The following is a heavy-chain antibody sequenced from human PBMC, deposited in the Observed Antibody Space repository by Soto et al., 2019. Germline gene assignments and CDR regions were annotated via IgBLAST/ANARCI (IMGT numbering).Heavy chain of an antibody. J-gene: IGHJ5*02. CDR3: ARSRQAYGVVAFDP. Sequence: EESLTGSCRGSGYIFTPYWIAWVRQMPGKGLEWVGSTDPSHSHTNYSPSFQGHVTISVDKSISTVYLQWSSLRASDSAMYYCARSRQAYGVVAFDPWGQGTLFTVSS. CDR2: TDPSHSHT. D-gene: IGHD2-21*01. V-gene: IGHV5-10-1*01. CDR1: GYIFTPYW.